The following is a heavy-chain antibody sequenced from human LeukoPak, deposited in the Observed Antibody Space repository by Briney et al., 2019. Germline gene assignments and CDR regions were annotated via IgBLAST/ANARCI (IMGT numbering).Heavy chain of an antibody. CDR3: ARDGVAAAGHYYYGMDV. CDR2: NYSGGST. D-gene: IGHD6-13*01. J-gene: IGHJ6*02. CDR1: GFTVSSNY. V-gene: IGHV3-66*01. Sequence: GGSLRLSCAASGFTVSSNYMSWVRQAPGKGLEWVSVNYSGGSTYYADSVKGRFTISRDNSKNTLYLQMNSLRAEDTAVYYCARDGVAAAGHYYYGMDVWGQGTTVTVSS.